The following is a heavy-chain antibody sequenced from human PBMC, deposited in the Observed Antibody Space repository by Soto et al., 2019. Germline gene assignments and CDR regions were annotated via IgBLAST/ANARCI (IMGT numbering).Heavy chain of an antibody. CDR1: GFTFSSYG. CDR3: ARDEYYYDSSGYYPDAFDI. Sequence: GGSLRLSCAASGFTFSSYGMHWVRQAPGKGLEWVAVIWYDGSNKYYADSVKGRFTISRDNSKNTLYLQMNSLRAEDTAVYYCARDEYYYDSSGYYPDAFDIWGQGTMVTVSS. D-gene: IGHD3-22*01. CDR2: IWYDGSNK. V-gene: IGHV3-33*01. J-gene: IGHJ3*02.